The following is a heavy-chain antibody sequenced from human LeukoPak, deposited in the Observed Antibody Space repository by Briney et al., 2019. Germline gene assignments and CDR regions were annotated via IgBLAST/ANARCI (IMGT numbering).Heavy chain of an antibody. CDR1: GGSISSGSCY. J-gene: IGHJ4*02. D-gene: IGHD6-19*01. Sequence: SQTLSLTCTVSGGSISSGSCYWSWIRQPAGKGLEWIGRIYTSGSTNYNPSLKSRVTISVDTSKNQFSLKLSSVTAADTAVYYCARDVAADKFDYWGQGTLVTVSS. CDR2: IYTSGST. V-gene: IGHV4-61*02. CDR3: ARDVAADKFDY.